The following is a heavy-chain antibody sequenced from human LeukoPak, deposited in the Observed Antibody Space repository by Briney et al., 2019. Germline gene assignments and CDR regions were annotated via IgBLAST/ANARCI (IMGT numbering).Heavy chain of an antibody. CDR2: ISYGGGT. CDR3: ASGTGNMDV. D-gene: IGHD1-1*01. V-gene: IGHV4-39*07. J-gene: IGHJ6*03. CDR1: GGSLSSSSYF. Sequence: PSETLSLTCTVSGGSLSSSSYFWGWLRQSPGKGLEWIGSISYGGGTYYNPSLKSRVTISLDTSNNQFSLRLSSVTAADTAVYYCASGTGNMDVWGKGTTVTVSS.